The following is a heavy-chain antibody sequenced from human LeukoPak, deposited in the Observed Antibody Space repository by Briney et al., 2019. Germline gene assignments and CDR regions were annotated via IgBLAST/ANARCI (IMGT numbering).Heavy chain of an antibody. CDR3: ARGRGPYGWFDP. CDR1: GFTSSSYW. D-gene: IGHD3-10*01. J-gene: IGHJ5*02. CDR2: INSDGSSL. Sequence: GGSLRLSCAASGFTSSSYWMHWVRQAPGKGLVWVSRINSDGSSLNYADSVKGRFTISRDNAKNTLYLQMNSLRAEDAAVYYCARGRGPYGWFDPWGQGTLVTVSS. V-gene: IGHV3-74*01.